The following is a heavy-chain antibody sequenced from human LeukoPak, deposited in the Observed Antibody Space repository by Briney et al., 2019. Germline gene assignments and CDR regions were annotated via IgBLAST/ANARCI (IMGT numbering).Heavy chain of an antibody. D-gene: IGHD4-23*01. V-gene: IGHV1-18*01. J-gene: IGHJ6*03. CDR1: GYTFTSYG. Sequence: ASVKVSCKASGYTFTSYGISWVRQAPGQGREWMGWISAYNGNTNYAQKLQGRVTMTTDTSTSTAYMELRSLRSDDTAVYYCARATVVTPVYYYYYMDVWGKGTTVTVSS. CDR2: ISAYNGNT. CDR3: ARATVVTPVYYYYYMDV.